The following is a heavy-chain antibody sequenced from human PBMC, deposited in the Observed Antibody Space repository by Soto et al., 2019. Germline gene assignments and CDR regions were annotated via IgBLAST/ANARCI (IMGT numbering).Heavy chain of an antibody. CDR2: MNANNGNT. Sequence: ASVKVSCKASGYTFTSYDINWVRQATGQGLEWMGWMNANNGNTKYAQKFQGRVTITRDTSASTAYMELSSLRSEDTAVYYCARDLRDYYDSSGYGYYFDYWGQGTLVTVSS. D-gene: IGHD3-22*01. CDR1: GYTFTSYD. V-gene: IGHV1-8*01. J-gene: IGHJ4*02. CDR3: ARDLRDYYDSSGYGYYFDY.